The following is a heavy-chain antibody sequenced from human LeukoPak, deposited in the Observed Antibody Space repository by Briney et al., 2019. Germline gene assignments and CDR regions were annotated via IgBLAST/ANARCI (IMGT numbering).Heavy chain of an antibody. D-gene: IGHD2-15*01. CDR3: AKLGTGSCYCPNDY. V-gene: IGHV3-23*01. J-gene: IGHJ4*02. CDR2: ISGSGGST. Sequence: QPGGSLRLSCAASGFTFSSYGMSWVRQAPGKGLEWVSAISGSGGSTYYADSVKGRSTISRDNSKNTLYLQMNSLRAEDTAVYYCAKLGTGSCYCPNDYWGQGTLVTVSS. CDR1: GFTFSSYG.